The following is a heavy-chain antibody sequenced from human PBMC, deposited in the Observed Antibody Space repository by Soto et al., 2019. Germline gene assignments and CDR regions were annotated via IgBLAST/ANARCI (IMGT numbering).Heavy chain of an antibody. V-gene: IGHV3-33*01. CDR2: IWYDGSNK. CDR3: ATTVTRGGVYGMDV. Sequence: QVQLVESGGGVVQPGRSLRLSCAASGFTFSSYGMHWVRQAPGKGLEWVAVIWYDGSNKYYADSVKGRFTISRDNSKNTLYLQMNSLRAEDKAVYYCATTVTRGGVYGMDVWGQGTTVTVSS. J-gene: IGHJ6*02. D-gene: IGHD4-4*01. CDR1: GFTFSSYG.